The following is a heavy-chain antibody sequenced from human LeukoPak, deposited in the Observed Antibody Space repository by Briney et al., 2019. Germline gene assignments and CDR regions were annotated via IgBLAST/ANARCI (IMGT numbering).Heavy chain of an antibody. D-gene: IGHD5-12*01. V-gene: IGHV7-4-1*02. J-gene: IGHJ4*02. CDR1: GYTFIAYY. Sequence: ASVKVSCRASGYTFIAYYMHWVRQAPGQGLEWMGWINTNTGNPTYAQGFTGRFVFSLDTSVSTAYLQISSLKAEDTAVYYCAVNSGYDWGYYWGQGTLVTVSS. CDR3: AVNSGYDWGYY. CDR2: INTNTGNP.